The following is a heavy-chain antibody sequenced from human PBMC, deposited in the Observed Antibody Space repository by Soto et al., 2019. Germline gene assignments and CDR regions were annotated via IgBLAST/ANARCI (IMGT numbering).Heavy chain of an antibody. CDR2: ISPDGSAK. Sequence: GGSLRLSCTTSAFTFSSYWMTWVRQAPGKGLEWVANISPDGSAKHYADPVRGRFTISRDNTRNSLYLQMNYLRAEDTAVYHCARDFYASGSHDYWGPGTLVTVSS. CDR1: AFTFSSYW. V-gene: IGHV3-7*03. D-gene: IGHD3-10*01. CDR3: ARDFYASGSHDY. J-gene: IGHJ4*02.